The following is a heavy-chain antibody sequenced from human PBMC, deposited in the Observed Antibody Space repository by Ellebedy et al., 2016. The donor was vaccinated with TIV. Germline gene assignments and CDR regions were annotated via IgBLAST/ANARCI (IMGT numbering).Heavy chain of an antibody. CDR3: ARGGPGSSSPHDY. V-gene: IGHV3-33*01. J-gene: IGHJ4*02. Sequence: PGGSLRLSCAASGFTFSSYGMHWVRQAPGKGLEWVPVIWYDGSNKYYADSVKGRFTISRDNSQNTLSLQLNSLRAEDTAVYYCARGGPGSSSPHDYWGQGTLVTVSS. D-gene: IGHD2-2*01. CDR1: GFTFSSYG. CDR2: IWYDGSNK.